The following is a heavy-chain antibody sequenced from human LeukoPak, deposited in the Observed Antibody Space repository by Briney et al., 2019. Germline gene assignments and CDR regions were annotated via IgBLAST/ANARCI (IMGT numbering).Heavy chain of an antibody. V-gene: IGHV4-59*01. Sequence: SETLSLTCTGTGGSISSYYWSWIRQPPGKGLEWIGYIYYSGSTKYNPSLKSRVTISVDTSKNQFSLKLSSVTAADTAVYYCARVGYSGYDIDYWGQGTLVTVSS. CDR2: IYYSGST. D-gene: IGHD5-12*01. CDR3: ARVGYSGYDIDY. CDR1: GGSISSYY. J-gene: IGHJ4*02.